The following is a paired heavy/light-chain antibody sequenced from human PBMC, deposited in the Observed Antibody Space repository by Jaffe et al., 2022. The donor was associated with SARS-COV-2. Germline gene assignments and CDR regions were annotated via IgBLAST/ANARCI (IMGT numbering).Light chain of an antibody. V-gene: IGKV3-11*01. J-gene: IGKJ5*01. CDR1: QSVSTY. Sequence: EIVLTQSPATLSLSPGERATLSCRASQSVSTYLAWYQQKPGQAPRLLIYGASNRATGIPARFSGSGSGTDFTLTISSLEPEDFAVYYCQQRSNWPPITFGQGTRLEIK. CDR3: QQRSNWPPIT. CDR2: GAS.
Heavy chain of an antibody. CDR3: ARERPNGYNIRNWYFDL. D-gene: IGHD5-12*01. J-gene: IGHJ2*01. V-gene: IGHV3-11*01. Sequence: QVQLVESGGGLVKPGGSLRLSCEASGFTFSDYHMNWLRRAPGKGLEWLAYITTGSGSIYYADSVRGRFTISRDNAKNSVYLQLNSLRAEDTAVYYCARERPNGYNIRNWYFDLWGRGTQVTVSS. CDR2: ITTGSGSI. CDR1: GFTFSDYH.